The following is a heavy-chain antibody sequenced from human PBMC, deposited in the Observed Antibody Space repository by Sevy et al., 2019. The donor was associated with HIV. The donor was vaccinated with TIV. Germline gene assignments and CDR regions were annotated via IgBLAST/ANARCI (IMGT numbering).Heavy chain of an antibody. CDR3: AKDRGDYGDYLGWFDP. V-gene: IGHV3-23*01. CDR2: ISGSGGST. Sequence: GGSLRLSCAASGFTFSSYAMSWVRQAPGKGLEWVSAISGSGGSTYYADSVKGRFTISRDNSKKTLYLQMNSLRAEDTAVYYCAKDRGDYGDYLGWFDPWGQGTLVTVSS. CDR1: GFTFSSYA. D-gene: IGHD4-17*01. J-gene: IGHJ5*02.